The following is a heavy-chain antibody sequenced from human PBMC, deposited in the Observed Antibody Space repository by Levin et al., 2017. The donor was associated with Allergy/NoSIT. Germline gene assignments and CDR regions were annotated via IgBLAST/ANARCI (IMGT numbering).Heavy chain of an antibody. Sequence: SSETLSLTCAVYGGSFSGYYWSWIRQPPGKGLEWIGEINHSGSTNYNPSLKSRVTISVDTSKNQFSLKLSSVTAADTAVYYCARGDYSNYDWFDPWGQGTLVTVSS. CDR2: INHSGST. CDR3: ARGDYSNYDWFDP. D-gene: IGHD4-11*01. CDR1: GGSFSGYY. J-gene: IGHJ5*02. V-gene: IGHV4-34*01.